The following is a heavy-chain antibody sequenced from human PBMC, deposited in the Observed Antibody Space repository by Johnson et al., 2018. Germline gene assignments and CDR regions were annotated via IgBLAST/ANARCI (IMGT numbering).Heavy chain of an antibody. CDR3: SRGVTDQH. CDR2: INHSGST. Sequence: QVQLQQWGAGLLKPSETLSLSCAVYGGSLSGYYWSWIRQPPGKWLEWIGEINHSGSTNYNSSLKSRVTISIDTSKNQFSLKVSSVTAADTAVYYCSRGVTDQHWSQGTLVTVSS. CDR1: GGSLSGYY. D-gene: IGHD4-23*01. V-gene: IGHV4-34*01. J-gene: IGHJ1*01.